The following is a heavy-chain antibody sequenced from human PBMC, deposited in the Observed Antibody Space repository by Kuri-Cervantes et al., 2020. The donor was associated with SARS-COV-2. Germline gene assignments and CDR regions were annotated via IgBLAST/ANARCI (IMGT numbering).Heavy chain of an antibody. CDR2: INPNSGGT. V-gene: IGHV1-2*02. D-gene: IGHD3-22*01. J-gene: IGHJ4*02. CDR1: GYTFTGYY. Sequence: ASVKVSCKASGYTFTGYYMHWVRQAPGQGLEWMGWINPNSGGTNYAQKFQGRVTMTRDTSISTAYMELSRLRSDDTAVYYCATSFYFDRDGYYHFGFWGQGALVTVSS. CDR3: ATSFYFDRDGYYHFGF.